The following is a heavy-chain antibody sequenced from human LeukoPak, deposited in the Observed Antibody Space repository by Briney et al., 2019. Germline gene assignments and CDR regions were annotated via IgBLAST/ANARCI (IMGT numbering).Heavy chain of an antibody. V-gene: IGHV4-31*03. D-gene: IGHD3-22*01. CDR1: GGSISSGGYY. J-gene: IGHJ4*02. Sequence: SETLSLTCTVSGGSISSGGYYWSWIRQHPGKGLEWIGYIYYSGSTYYNPSLKSRVTISVDTSKNQFSLKLSSVTAADTAVYYRARDHPGVVITKVPFLWGQGTLVTVSS. CDR2: IYYSGST. CDR3: ARDHPGVVITKVPFL.